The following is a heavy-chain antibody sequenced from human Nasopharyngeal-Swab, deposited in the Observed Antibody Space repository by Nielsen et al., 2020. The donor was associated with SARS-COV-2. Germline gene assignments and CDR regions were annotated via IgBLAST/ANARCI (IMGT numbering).Heavy chain of an antibody. V-gene: IGHV4-34*01. CDR2: INHNERT. CDR1: GGSFNGFY. J-gene: IGHJ6*02. Sequence: SETLSLTCSVSGGSFNGFYWNWIRQAPGKGLEWIGEINHNERTNYNPSLKSRIAMLVDTSNNQVSLKVSSVSAGDTAFYYCARAGRVGDAYTGLDVWGQGTTVTVSS. D-gene: IGHD5-24*01. CDR3: ARAGRVGDAYTGLDV.